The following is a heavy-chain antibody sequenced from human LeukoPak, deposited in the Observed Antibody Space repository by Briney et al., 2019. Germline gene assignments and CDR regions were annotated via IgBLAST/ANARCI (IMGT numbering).Heavy chain of an antibody. J-gene: IGHJ5*02. CDR2: INHSGST. CDR1: GGSFSGYY. D-gene: IGHD2-15*01. Sequence: SETLSLTCAVYGGSFSGYYWSWIRQPPGKGLEWIGEINHSGSTNYNPSLKSRVTISVDTSKNQFSLKLSSVTAADTAAYYCARFEGYCSGGSCYSGANWFDPWGQGTLVTVSS. V-gene: IGHV4-34*01. CDR3: ARFEGYCSGGSCYSGANWFDP.